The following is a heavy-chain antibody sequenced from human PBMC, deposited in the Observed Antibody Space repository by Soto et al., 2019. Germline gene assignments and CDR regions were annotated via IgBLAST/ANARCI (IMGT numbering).Heavy chain of an antibody. CDR1: GFTFSSYA. V-gene: IGHV3-23*01. J-gene: IGHJ3*02. D-gene: IGHD6-19*01. Sequence: GGSLRLSCAASGFTFSSYAMNWVRQAPGKGLEWVSGMSGDGGRTYYADSVKGRFTISRDNFKNTLFLQMNGLRAEDTAVYYCAARFDSGGWYYGVFDIWGQGTMVTVSS. CDR3: AARFDSGGWYYGVFDI. CDR2: MSGDGGRT.